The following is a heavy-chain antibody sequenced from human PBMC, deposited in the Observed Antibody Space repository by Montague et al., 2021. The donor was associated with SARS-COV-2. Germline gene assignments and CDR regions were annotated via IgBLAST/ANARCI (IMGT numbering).Heavy chain of an antibody. D-gene: IGHD1-26*01. CDR1: GGSFSNYF. CDR3: ARVKGASGWGRLDN. J-gene: IGHJ4*02. V-gene: IGHV4-34*01. Sequence: SETLSLTCAVYGGSFSNYFWSWICQSPGKGLEWIGDTSYSGFTNFNPSLKSRVTISIDTSKNQFSLKLTSVTAADTALYFCARVKGASGWGRLDNWGQGTLVTVSS. CDR2: TSYSGFT.